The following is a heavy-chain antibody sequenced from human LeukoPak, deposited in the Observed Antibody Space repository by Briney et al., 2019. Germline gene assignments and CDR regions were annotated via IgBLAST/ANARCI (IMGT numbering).Heavy chain of an antibody. D-gene: IGHD3-10*01. V-gene: IGHV1-18*01. Sequence: ASVKVSCTGFGYTFTSYGISWVRQAPGQGLEWMGWISAHYGDTLYAQKFQGRVTMTTDTSTSTAYLELRSLRSDDTAVYYCARDRLSARTNYYGSGTPVDYWGQGTLVTVSS. CDR3: ARDRLSARTNYYGSGTPVDY. CDR2: ISAHYGDT. J-gene: IGHJ4*02. CDR1: GYTFTSYG.